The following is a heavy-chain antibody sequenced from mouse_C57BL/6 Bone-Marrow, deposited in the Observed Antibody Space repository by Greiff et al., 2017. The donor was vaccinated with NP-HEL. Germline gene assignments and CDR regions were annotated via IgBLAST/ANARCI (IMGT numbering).Heavy chain of an antibody. CDR3: ATEAAQATSYFDY. CDR2: IDPSDSYT. V-gene: IGHV1-69*01. CDR1: GYTFTSYW. D-gene: IGHD3-2*02. J-gene: IGHJ2*01. Sequence: VQLQQPGAELVMPGASVKLSCKASGYTFTSYWMHWVKQRPGQGLEWIGEIDPSDSYTNYNQKFKGKSTLTVDKSPSTAYMQLSSLTSEDSAVYYCATEAAQATSYFDYWGQGTTLTVSS.